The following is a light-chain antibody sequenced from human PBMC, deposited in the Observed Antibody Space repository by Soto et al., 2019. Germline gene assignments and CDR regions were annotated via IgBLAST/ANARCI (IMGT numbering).Light chain of an antibody. CDR3: QQYNNWPPDLLT. Sequence: ETVMTQSPATLSVSPGERATLSCRASQSVSSSLAWYQHRPGQPPKLLMYDASTRASGIPARFSGSVSGTEFTLTISSLQSEDSAMYYCQQYNNWPPDLLTFSGGTKVVIK. J-gene: IGKJ4*01. CDR2: DAS. CDR1: QSVSSS. V-gene: IGKV3D-15*01.